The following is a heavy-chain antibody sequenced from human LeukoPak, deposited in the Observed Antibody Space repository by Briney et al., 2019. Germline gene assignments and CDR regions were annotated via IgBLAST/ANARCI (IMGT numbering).Heavy chain of an antibody. CDR3: ARVEYYGSGSYPAGDF. CDR1: GYTFTAYY. J-gene: IGHJ4*02. Sequence: GASVKVSCKASGYTFTAYYIHWVRQAPGQGLEWMGWINPNSGGTNYAQKFQGRVTMTRDTSISTAYMELSRLRYDDTAVYYCARVEYYGSGSYPAGDFWGQGTLVIVSS. V-gene: IGHV1-2*02. D-gene: IGHD3-10*01. CDR2: INPNSGGT.